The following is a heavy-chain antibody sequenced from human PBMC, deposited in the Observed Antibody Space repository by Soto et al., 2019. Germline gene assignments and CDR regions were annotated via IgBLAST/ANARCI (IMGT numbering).Heavy chain of an antibody. D-gene: IGHD3-22*01. V-gene: IGHV4-4*02. CDR1: GDSITSTSY. CDR3: AREYYYDSSGFDY. J-gene: IGHJ4*02. CDR2: IYHSGGT. Sequence: SETLSLTCGVSGDSITSTSYWSWVRQPPGKGLEWIGEIYHSGGTNSNPSLKSRVTVSVDTSKNQFSLKLSSVTAADTAVYYCAREYYYDSSGFDYWGQGTLVTVSS.